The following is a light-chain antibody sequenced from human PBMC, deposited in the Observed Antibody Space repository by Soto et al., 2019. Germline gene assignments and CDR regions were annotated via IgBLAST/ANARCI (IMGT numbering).Light chain of an antibody. CDR2: EVN. CDR1: SSDIGTYNL. CDR3: SSYAGSSTLYV. J-gene: IGLJ1*01. V-gene: IGLV2-23*02. Sequence: QSALTQPASVSGSPGQSITISCTGTSSDIGTYNLVSWYHQHPGKAPKLMIYEVNKRPSGVSDRFSGSKSGNTASLTISGLQAEDEADYYCSSYAGSSTLYVFGTGTKLTVL.